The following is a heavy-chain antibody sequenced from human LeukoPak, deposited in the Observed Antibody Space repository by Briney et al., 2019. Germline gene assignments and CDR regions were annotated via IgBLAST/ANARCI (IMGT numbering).Heavy chain of an antibody. V-gene: IGHV1-18*01. CDR3: ARDMVRGVIPDY. J-gene: IGHJ4*02. CDR2: IGAYNGNT. Sequence: ASVKVSCKASGYTFTSYGISWVRQAPGQGLEWMGWIGAYNGNTNYAQRLQGRVTMTTDTSTSTAYMELRSLRSDDTAVYYCARDMVRGVIPDYWGQGTLVTVSS. D-gene: IGHD3-10*01. CDR1: GYTFTSYG.